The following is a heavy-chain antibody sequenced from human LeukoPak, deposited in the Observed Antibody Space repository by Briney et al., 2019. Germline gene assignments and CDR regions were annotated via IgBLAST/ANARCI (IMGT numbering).Heavy chain of an antibody. D-gene: IGHD2-15*01. J-gene: IGHJ3*02. V-gene: IGHV1-2*02. Sequence: GASVKVSCKASGYTSTGYYMHWVRQAPGQGLEWMGWINPNSGGTNYAQKFQGRVTMTRDTSISTAYMELSRLRSDDTAVYYCARVAHSPGDAFDIWGQGTMVTVSS. CDR2: INPNSGGT. CDR3: ARVAHSPGDAFDI. CDR1: GYTSTGYY.